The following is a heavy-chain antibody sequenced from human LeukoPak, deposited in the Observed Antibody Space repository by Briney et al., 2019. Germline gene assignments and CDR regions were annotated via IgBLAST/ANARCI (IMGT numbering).Heavy chain of an antibody. Sequence: GGSLRLSCTASGFTFGDYAMSWVRQAPGKGLEWVANIKQDGSDKYYVDSVKGRFTISRDNAKNSLYLQMHSLRVEDTGVYYCASSFSSGWRTDHWGQGTLVTVSS. V-gene: IGHV3-7*01. J-gene: IGHJ4*02. CDR1: GFTFGDYA. CDR2: IKQDGSDK. D-gene: IGHD6-19*01. CDR3: ASSFSSGWRTDH.